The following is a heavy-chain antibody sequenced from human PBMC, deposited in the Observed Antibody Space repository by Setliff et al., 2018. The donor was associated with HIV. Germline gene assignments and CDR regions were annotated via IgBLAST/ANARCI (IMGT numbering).Heavy chain of an antibody. V-gene: IGHV1-24*01. CDR1: GYTLTELS. CDR2: FDPEDGET. CDR3: ARPQRDTAMAYFDY. J-gene: IGHJ4*02. D-gene: IGHD5-18*01. Sequence: ASVKVSCKISGYTLTELSIHWVRQAPGKGLEWMANFDPEDGETFYAQKFQGRVTMTRDTSTSTVYMELSSLRSEDTAVYYCARPQRDTAMAYFDYWGQGTLVTVSS.